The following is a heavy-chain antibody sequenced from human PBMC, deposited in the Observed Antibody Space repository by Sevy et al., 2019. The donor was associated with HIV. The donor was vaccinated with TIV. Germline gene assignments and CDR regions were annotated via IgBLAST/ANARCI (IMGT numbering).Heavy chain of an antibody. V-gene: IGHV1-24*01. CDR1: GYTLTELS. D-gene: IGHD6-19*01. CDR2: FDPEDGET. Sequence: ASVKVSCKVSGYTLTELSMHWVRQAPGKGLEWMGGFDPEDGETIYAQKFQGRVTMTEDTSTDTAYMELSSLRSEGTAGYYCATVAPPGYSSGWYGGGFDYWGQGTLVTVSS. CDR3: ATVAPPGYSSGWYGGGFDY. J-gene: IGHJ4*02.